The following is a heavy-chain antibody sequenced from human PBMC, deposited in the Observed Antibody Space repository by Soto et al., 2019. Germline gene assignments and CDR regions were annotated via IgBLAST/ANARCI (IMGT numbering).Heavy chain of an antibody. CDR3: ARDVAVAGMGVNY. J-gene: IGHJ4*02. CDR1: GFTFSSYG. CDR2: IWYDGSNK. V-gene: IGHV3-33*01. D-gene: IGHD6-19*01. Sequence: GGSLRLSCAASGFTFSSYGMHWVRQAPGKGLEWVAVIWYDGSNKYYADSVKGRFTISRDNSKNTLYLQMNSLRAEDTAVYYCARDVAVAGMGVNYSGQGTLVTVYS.